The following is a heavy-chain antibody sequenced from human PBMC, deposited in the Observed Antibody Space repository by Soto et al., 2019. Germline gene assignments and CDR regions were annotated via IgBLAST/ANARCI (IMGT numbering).Heavy chain of an antibody. Sequence: GGSLRLSCAASGFTFSSYAMSWVRQAPGKGLEWVSGISGTGSSTYYADSVEGRLAISRDNSKNTLYLQMNSLRSEDTAVYYCARDKGYNYDFWSGYPTALLYWGQGTLVTVSS. J-gene: IGHJ4*02. CDR2: ISGTGSST. CDR3: ARDKGYNYDFWSGYPTALLY. CDR1: GFTFSSYA. V-gene: IGHV3-23*01. D-gene: IGHD3-3*01.